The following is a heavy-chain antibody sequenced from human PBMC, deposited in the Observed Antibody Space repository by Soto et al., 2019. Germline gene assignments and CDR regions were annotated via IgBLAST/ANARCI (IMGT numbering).Heavy chain of an antibody. CDR1: GYTFTSYY. J-gene: IGHJ6*02. CDR3: AEDGYSSGWATNYYYYGMDV. D-gene: IGHD6-19*01. Sequence: QVQLVQSGAEVKKPGASVKVSCKASGYTFTSYYMHWVRQAPGQGLEWMGIINPSGGSTSYAQKYQGRFTMTRDTSTSTVYMELSSLRSEDTAVYYCAEDGYSSGWATNYYYYGMDVWGQGTTVTVSS. CDR2: INPSGGST. V-gene: IGHV1-46*01.